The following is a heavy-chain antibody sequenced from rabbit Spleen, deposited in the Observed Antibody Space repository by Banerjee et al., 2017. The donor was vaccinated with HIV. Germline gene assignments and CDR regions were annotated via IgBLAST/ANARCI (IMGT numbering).Heavy chain of an antibody. J-gene: IGHJ4*01. Sequence: QSLEESGGDLVKPGASLTLTRKASGFSFSSGYYMCWVRQAPGKGLQWIACINTYTGKPVYATWAKGRFSISRTSSTTVTLQMTSLTVADTATYFCARDLVAVIGWNFNLWGPGTLVTVS. D-gene: IGHD1-1*01. CDR1: GFSFSSGYY. V-gene: IGHV1S40*01. CDR3: ARDLVAVIGWNFNL. CDR2: INTYTGKP.